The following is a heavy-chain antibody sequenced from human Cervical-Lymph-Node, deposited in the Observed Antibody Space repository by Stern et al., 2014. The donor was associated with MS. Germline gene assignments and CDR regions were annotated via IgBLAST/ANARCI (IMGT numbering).Heavy chain of an antibody. CDR1: GFTVSDYH. V-gene: IGHV3-72*01. CDR2: VRNKAKSDTR. CDR3: ARKSNGLDV. Sequence: EVQLVESGGGLVQPGGSLRLSCAASGFTVSDYHMDWVRQAPGQGLEWVGRVRNKAKSDTREYAASVKGRFTISRDDSKNSLYLQMNSLKTEDTAVYYCARKSNGLDVWGQGTTVTVSS. J-gene: IGHJ6*02.